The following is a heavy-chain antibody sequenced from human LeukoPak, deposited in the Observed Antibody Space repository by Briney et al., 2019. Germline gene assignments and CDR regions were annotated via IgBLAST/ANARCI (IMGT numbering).Heavy chain of an antibody. CDR2: INPNSGGT. CDR1: GGTFSSYA. CDR3: ARVARYCSGGSCYSGGYYYYGMDV. Sequence: ASVKVSCKASGGTFSSYAISWVRQAPGQGLEWMGWINPNSGGTNYAQKFQGRVTMTRDTSISTAYMELSRLRSDDTAVYYCARVARYCSGGSCYSGGYYYYGMDVWGQGTTVTVSS. D-gene: IGHD2-15*01. J-gene: IGHJ6*02. V-gene: IGHV1-2*02.